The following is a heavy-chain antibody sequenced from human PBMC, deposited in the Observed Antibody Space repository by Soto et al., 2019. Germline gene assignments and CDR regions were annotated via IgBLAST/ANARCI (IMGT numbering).Heavy chain of an antibody. CDR2: IIPSVGTA. Sequence: ASVKVSCKTSGYTFTSYYMHWVRQAPGQGLEWMGIIIPSVGTANYAQKFPGRVTITRDTSASTAYMELSSLRSEDTAVYYCAIFDYDGDYWGQGTLVTVS. D-gene: IGHD3-22*01. CDR1: GYTFTSYY. CDR3: AIFDYDGDY. V-gene: IGHV1-46*01. J-gene: IGHJ4*02.